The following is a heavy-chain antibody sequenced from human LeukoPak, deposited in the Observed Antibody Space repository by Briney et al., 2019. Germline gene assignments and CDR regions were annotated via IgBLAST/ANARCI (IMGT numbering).Heavy chain of an antibody. CDR3: ARTRIRTYYYDSSGYSAFDY. V-gene: IGHV1-18*01. Sequence: VASVKVSCKASGYTFTTYGISWVRQAPGQGLEWMGWISAYSGNTNYAQKLQGRVTMTTDTSTSTAYMELRSLRSDDTAVYYCARTRIRTYYYDSSGYSAFDYWGQGTLVTVSS. CDR1: GYTFTTYG. J-gene: IGHJ4*02. D-gene: IGHD3-22*01. CDR2: ISAYSGNT.